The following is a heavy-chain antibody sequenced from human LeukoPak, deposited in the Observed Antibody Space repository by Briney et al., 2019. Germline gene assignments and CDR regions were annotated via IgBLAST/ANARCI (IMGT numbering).Heavy chain of an antibody. Sequence: PGGSLRLSCAASGFTFSSSSISWVRQAPGKGLEWVSAITDAVGSTHYADSVKGRFTISSDNSKKTVYLQMNSLRPEDMAVYYCAKEIFSGLLYIDYWGQGTLVTISS. J-gene: IGHJ4*02. D-gene: IGHD5-12*01. V-gene: IGHV3-23*01. CDR3: AKEIFSGLLYIDY. CDR1: GFTFSSSS. CDR2: ITDAVGST.